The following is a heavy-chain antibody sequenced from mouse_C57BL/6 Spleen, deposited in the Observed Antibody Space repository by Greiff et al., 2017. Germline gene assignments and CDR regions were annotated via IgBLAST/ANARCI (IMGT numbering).Heavy chain of an antibody. D-gene: IGHD2-1*01. J-gene: IGHJ2*01. CDR3: ARDYGNYEDY. Sequence: QVQLQQSGAELVKPGASVKLSCKASGYTFTSYWMQWVKQRPGQGLEWIGEIDPSDSYTNYNQKFKGKATLTVDTSSSTAYMQLSSLTSEDSAVYYCARDYGNYEDYWGQGTTLTVSS. CDR2: IDPSDSYT. V-gene: IGHV1-50*01. CDR1: GYTFTSYW.